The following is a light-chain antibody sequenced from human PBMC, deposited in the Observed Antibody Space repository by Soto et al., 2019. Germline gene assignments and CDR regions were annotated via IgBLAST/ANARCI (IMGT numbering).Light chain of an antibody. CDR1: RASIGSNT. CDR2: NNN. Sequence: QSVLTQPPSASGTPGQRVTISCSGSRASIGSNTVTWYQHLPGAAPKLLVYNNNQRPSGVPDRFSGSKSDTSASLAISGLQFEDEADYFCQSFDNSHAVFGGGTKLTVL. V-gene: IGLV1-44*01. CDR3: QSFDNSHAV. J-gene: IGLJ2*01.